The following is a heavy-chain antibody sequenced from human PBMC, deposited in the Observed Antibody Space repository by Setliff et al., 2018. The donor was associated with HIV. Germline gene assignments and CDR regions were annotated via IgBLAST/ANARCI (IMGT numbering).Heavy chain of an antibody. CDR1: GFIYSNYA. D-gene: IGHD3-16*02. V-gene: IGHV3-30*02. J-gene: IGHJ4*02. CDR3: AKDFRLYGSTWGSYRPAYYFDY. CDR2: IWSDGSKE. Sequence: GGSLRLSCAVSGFIYSNYAMHWVRQAPGKGLEWVAVIWSDGSKEYYADSVKGRFTISRDNSQNTLDLQMNNLRSEDTAVYYCAKDFRLYGSTWGSYRPAYYFDYWGQGILVTVSS.